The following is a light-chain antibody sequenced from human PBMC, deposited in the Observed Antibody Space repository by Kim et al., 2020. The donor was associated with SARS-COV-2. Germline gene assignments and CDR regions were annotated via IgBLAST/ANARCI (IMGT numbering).Light chain of an antibody. V-gene: IGKV1-39*01. CDR3: QQSYITPFT. CDR1: PSISSH. Sequence: DIQMTQSPSTLSASVGDRVTITCRTTPSISSHLNWYQQKPGRAPKLLISAASPLQGGVPSRFSGSGSGTDFTLTISSLQPDDFATYFCQQSYITPFTFGPGTKVDIK. CDR2: AAS. J-gene: IGKJ3*01.